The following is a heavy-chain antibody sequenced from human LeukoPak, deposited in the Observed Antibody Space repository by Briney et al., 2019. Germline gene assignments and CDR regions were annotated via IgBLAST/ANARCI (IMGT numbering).Heavy chain of an antibody. J-gene: IGHJ3*02. Sequence: SETLSLTCTVSGGSISSYYWSWIRQPAGKGLEWIGRIYTSGSTNYNPSLKSRVTMSVDTSKSQFSLKLSSVTAADTAVYYCAREGCGGGTSCSDDAFDIWGQGTMVTVSS. D-gene: IGHD2-2*01. V-gene: IGHV4-4*07. CDR3: AREGCGGGTSCSDDAFDI. CDR2: IYTSGST. CDR1: GGSISSYY.